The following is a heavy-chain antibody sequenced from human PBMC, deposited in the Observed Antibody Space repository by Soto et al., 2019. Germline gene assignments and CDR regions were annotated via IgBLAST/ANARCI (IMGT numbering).Heavy chain of an antibody. CDR2: IYYSGST. CDR1: GGSISSGGYY. J-gene: IGHJ4*02. D-gene: IGHD1-7*01. V-gene: IGHV4-31*03. CDR3: ARGGRLELSFDY. Sequence: PSETLSLTCTVSGGSISSGGYYWSWIRQHPGKGLEWIGYIYYSGSTYYNPSLKSRVTISVDTSKNQFSLKLSSVTAADTAVYYCARGGRLELSFDYWGQGTLVTVSS.